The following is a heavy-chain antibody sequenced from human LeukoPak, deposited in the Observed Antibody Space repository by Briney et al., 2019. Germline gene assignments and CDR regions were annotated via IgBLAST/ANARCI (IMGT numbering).Heavy chain of an antibody. CDR3: ASGPYPAAGTDHQFDY. D-gene: IGHD6-13*01. J-gene: IGHJ4*02. CDR1: GASISSYY. CDR2: IYYSGST. Sequence: SETLPLTCTVSGASISSYYWSWIRQPPGKGLELIGYIYYSGSTHYNPSLKSRVTISVDTSKNQFSLELSSVTAADTAVYYCASGPYPAAGTDHQFDYWGQGTLVTVSS. V-gene: IGHV4-59*01.